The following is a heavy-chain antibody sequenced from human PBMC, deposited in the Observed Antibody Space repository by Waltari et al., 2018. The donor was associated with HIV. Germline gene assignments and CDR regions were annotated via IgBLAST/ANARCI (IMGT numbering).Heavy chain of an antibody. CDR3: TRDKQTTGATLDY. Sequence: QVQLVESGGGVVQPGRSLRLSCAASGFTFSNFGMHWVRQAPGGGLEWVALIWDDGSNKFYADSVKGRFIISRDNSKNTLYLQINSLRADDTAVYYCTRDKQTTGATLDYWGQGTLVTVSS. D-gene: IGHD2-15*01. CDR1: GFTFSNFG. J-gene: IGHJ4*02. CDR2: IWDDGSNK. V-gene: IGHV3-33*01.